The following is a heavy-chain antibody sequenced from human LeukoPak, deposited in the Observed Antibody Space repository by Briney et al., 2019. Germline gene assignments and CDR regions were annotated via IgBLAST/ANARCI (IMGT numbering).Heavy chain of an antibody. CDR3: ARDRYCSGGSCYYHFDP. CDR2: IYTSGST. D-gene: IGHD2-15*01. CDR1: GGSISSYY. V-gene: IGHV4-4*07. J-gene: IGHJ5*02. Sequence: PSETLSLTCTVSGGSISSYYWSWIRQPAGKGLEWIGRIYTSGSTNYNPSLKSRVTMSVDTSKNQFSLKLSSVTAADTAVYYCARDRYCSGGSCYYHFDPWGQGTLVIVSS.